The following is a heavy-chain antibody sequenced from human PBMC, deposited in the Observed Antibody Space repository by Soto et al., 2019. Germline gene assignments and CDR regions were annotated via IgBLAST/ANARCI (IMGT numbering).Heavy chain of an antibody. J-gene: IGHJ3*01. CDR3: ARGVRGSSGLDL. V-gene: IGHV3-74*01. Sequence: EVQLVESGGGLIQPGGSLRLSCAVSGFTFSNYWMHWVRQAPGKGLVWVSRIYTDGSRTNYADSVKGRFTISRDNAENTLYLQMNSLRAEETAVYYCARGVRGSSGLDLWGQGTMVTVSS. CDR1: GFTFSNYW. CDR2: IYTDGSRT. D-gene: IGHD3-16*01.